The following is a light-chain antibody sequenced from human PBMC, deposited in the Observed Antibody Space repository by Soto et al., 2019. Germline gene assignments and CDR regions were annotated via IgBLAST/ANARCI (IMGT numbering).Light chain of an antibody. CDR1: SGHSSYA. CDR2: LNSDGSH. J-gene: IGLJ2*01. Sequence: QLVLTQSPSASASLGASVKLTCTLSSGHSSYAIAWHQQQPEKGPRYLMKLNSDGSHSKGDGIPDRFSGSSSGAERYLTXXXLXXXDXADYYCQTWGTGIQVFGGGTKLTVL. CDR3: QTWGTGIQV. V-gene: IGLV4-69*01.